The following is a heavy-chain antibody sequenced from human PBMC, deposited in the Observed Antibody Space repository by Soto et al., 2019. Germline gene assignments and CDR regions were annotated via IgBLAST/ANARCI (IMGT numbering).Heavy chain of an antibody. V-gene: IGHV4-30-4*01. CDR2: KYYSGAT. CDR3: ARGRPNYFYYGLDV. CDR1: CGSIKSDYY. Sequence: SETLSLTCTVSCGSIKSDYYWTWVRQTPGGGLEWMGYKYYSGATDSDPSLKRRVSFSVDTSKNQFYLNLTSVTVADTAVYYCARGRPNYFYYGLDVWGQGIPVTVSS. J-gene: IGHJ6*02.